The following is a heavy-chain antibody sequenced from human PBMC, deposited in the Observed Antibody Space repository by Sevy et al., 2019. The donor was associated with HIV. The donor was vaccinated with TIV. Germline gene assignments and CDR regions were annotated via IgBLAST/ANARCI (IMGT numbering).Heavy chain of an antibody. CDR3: ATMDPSPAYFDY. Sequence: GGSLRLSCAASGFPFTSYSMNWVRQAPGKGLEWISYITSTGDTIFYADSVKGRFTISRDNAKNSLYLQMNSLRADDTAVYYCATMDPSPAYFDYWDQGTLVTVSS. V-gene: IGHV3-48*01. CDR1: GFPFTSYS. CDR2: ITSTGDTI. J-gene: IGHJ4*02.